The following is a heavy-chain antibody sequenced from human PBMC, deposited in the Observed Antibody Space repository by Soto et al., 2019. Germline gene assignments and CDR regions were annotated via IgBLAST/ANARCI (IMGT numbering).Heavy chain of an antibody. CDR3: ATTAGAWWFDP. CDR1: GFSFSNYW. V-gene: IGHV3-74*01. CDR2: IKSDGSTT. D-gene: IGHD6-19*01. J-gene: IGHJ5*02. Sequence: AGGSLRLSCAASGFSFSNYWVHWVRQAPGKGLVWVSRIKSDGSTTNYADSVKGRFTISRDNAKNTVYLQMNSLGVEDTAVYYCATTAGAWWFDPWGHGALVTVSS.